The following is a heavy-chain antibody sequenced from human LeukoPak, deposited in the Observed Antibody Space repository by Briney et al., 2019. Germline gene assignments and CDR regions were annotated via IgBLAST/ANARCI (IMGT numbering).Heavy chain of an antibody. D-gene: IGHD6-19*01. CDR2: ISTEGSQK. J-gene: IGHJ4*02. CDR1: GFTFRKYG. CDR3: AKVVVAGTHYFDH. Sequence: GGALRLSCVGCGFTFRKYGMHWLRQAPGKGRAGVGGISTEGSQKFYTDSVQGRFTVSRDNAKNTLSLQMNGLRADVSAVYYCAKVVVAGTHYFDHWGQGTLVTVSP. V-gene: IGHV3-30*18.